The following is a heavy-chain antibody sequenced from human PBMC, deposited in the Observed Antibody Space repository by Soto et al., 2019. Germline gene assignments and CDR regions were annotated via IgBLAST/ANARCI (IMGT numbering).Heavy chain of an antibody. Sequence: QVPLVESGGGVVQPGKSLRLSCAASGFTFNSYAMHWVRQAPGKGLEWVAVISYDGRNNYYAASVKGRFIISRDNSKNTLYLQMKSVRAEDTAIYYCARDWSRRRSYSNTNGYFDYWGQGTVVTVSS. CDR1: GFTFNSYA. V-gene: IGHV3-30*04. CDR2: ISYDGRNN. D-gene: IGHD3-22*01. CDR3: ARDWSRRRSYSNTNGYFDY. J-gene: IGHJ4*02.